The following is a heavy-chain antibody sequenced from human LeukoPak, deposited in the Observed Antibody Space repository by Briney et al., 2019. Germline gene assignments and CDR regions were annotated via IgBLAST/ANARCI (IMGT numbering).Heavy chain of an antibody. CDR1: GFTFSSYA. CDR2: ISGSGGST. D-gene: IGHD3-10*01. CDR3: AKRQTGRLYYYYYMDV. J-gene: IGHJ6*03. Sequence: GGSLRLSCAASGFTFSSYAMSCVRQAPGKGLEWVSAISGSGGSTYYADSVKGRFTISRDNSKNTLYLQMNSLRAEDTAVYYCAKRQTGRLYYYYYMDVWGKGTTVTVSS. V-gene: IGHV3-23*01.